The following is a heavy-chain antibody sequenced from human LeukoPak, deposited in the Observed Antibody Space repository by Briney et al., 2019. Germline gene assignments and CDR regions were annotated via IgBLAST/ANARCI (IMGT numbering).Heavy chain of an antibody. CDR1: GFTFSSYW. V-gene: IGHV3-7*01. J-gene: IGHJ4*02. CDR3: ARDADFWSAANFDY. D-gene: IGHD3/OR15-3a*01. CDR2: IKQDGSEK. Sequence: GGSLRLSCAASGFTFSSYWMSWVSQAPGKGLEWVANIKQDGSEKYYVDSVKGRFTISRDNAKNSLYLQMNSLRAEDTAVYYCARDADFWSAANFDYWGQGTLVTVSS.